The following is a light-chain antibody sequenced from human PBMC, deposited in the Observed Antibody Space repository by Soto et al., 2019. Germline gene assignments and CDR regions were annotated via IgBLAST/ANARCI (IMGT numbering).Light chain of an antibody. CDR2: GNT. Sequence: QSVLTQPPSMSGAPGQRVTISCTGSSSNIGAGYDVHWYQLLPGTAPKLLIYGNTNRPSGVPDRFSGSKSGTSASLAITGLRAEDDSDYYCQSHDSSLNSWVFGGGTKLTVL. V-gene: IGLV1-40*01. J-gene: IGLJ3*02. CDR3: QSHDSSLNSWV. CDR1: SSNIGAGYD.